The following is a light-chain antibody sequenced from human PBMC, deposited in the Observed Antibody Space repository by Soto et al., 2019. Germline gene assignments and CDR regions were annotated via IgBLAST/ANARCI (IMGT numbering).Light chain of an antibody. CDR1: QSVLYSSNDRSY. J-gene: IGKJ1*01. Sequence: EIVMTQSPDSLAVSLGERATIKCKSSQSVLYSSNDRSYLAWFQQKPGQPPKALIYWASSREPGVPDRFSGSGSGTDFTLSISSLQAEDVAVYFCQQYFTTPLTFGQVTKVEI. CDR3: QQYFTTPLT. CDR2: WAS. V-gene: IGKV4-1*01.